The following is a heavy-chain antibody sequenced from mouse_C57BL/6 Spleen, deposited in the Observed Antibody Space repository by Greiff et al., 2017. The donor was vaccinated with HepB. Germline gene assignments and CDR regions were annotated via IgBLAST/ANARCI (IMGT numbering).Heavy chain of an antibody. J-gene: IGHJ4*01. D-gene: IGHD2-2*01. V-gene: IGHV1-52*01. CDR1: GYTFTSYW. CDR2: IDPSDSET. Sequence: QVQLQQPGAELVRPGSSVKLSCKASGYTFTSYWMHWVKQRPIQGLEWIGNIDPSDSETHYNQKFKDKATLTVDKSSSTAYMQLSSLTSEDSAVYYCARPMVTHYYAMDYWGQGTSVTVSS. CDR3: ARPMVTHYYAMDY.